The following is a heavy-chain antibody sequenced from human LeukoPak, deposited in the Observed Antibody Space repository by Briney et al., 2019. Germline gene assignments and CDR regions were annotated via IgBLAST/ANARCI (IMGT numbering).Heavy chain of an antibody. CDR3: ATYHPKSPPV. J-gene: IGHJ4*02. V-gene: IGHV3-53*01. CDR1: AFTVENNY. D-gene: IGHD2-21*01. Sequence: GGSLRLSCAASAFTVENNYMSWVRQAPGKGLEWVSVMYSGGTTYYADSVKGRFTISRDPSQKTLFLQMNSLRAEDTAGYYCATYHPKSPPVWGQGTLVTVSS. CDR2: MYSGGTT.